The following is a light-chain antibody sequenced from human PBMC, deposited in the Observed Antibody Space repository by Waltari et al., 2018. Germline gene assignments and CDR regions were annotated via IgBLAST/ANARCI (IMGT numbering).Light chain of an antibody. CDR3: CSYTSSNTYV. V-gene: IGLV2-14*03. J-gene: IGLJ1*01. CDR2: DVI. CDR1: SGDVGGYNY. Sequence: QSALTQPASVSGSPGQSITLSCTGTSGDVGGYNYVSWYQQHPGKAPKLMIYDVINRPYGVSNRFSGSKSGNTASLTIAGLQAEDEADYYCCSYTSSNTYVFGTGTKVTVL.